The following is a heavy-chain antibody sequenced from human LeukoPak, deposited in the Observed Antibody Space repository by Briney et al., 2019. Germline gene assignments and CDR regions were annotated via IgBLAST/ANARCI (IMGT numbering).Heavy chain of an antibody. D-gene: IGHD1-20*01. J-gene: IGHJ4*02. V-gene: IGHV3-23*01. Sequence: GGSLRPSCAASGFTFSSYAMSWVRQAPGKGLEWVSTIRGGGDRTYYADSVKGRFTISRDNSENTLFLQMNSLRAEDTAVFYCGKALTGTTGLLFDSWGQGTLVTVSS. CDR2: IRGGGDRT. CDR1: GFTFSSYA. CDR3: GKALTGTTGLLFDS.